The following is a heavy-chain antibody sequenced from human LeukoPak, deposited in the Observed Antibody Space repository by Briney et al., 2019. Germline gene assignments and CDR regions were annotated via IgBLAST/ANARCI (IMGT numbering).Heavy chain of an antibody. CDR2: INPNSGDT. Sequence: ASVKVSCKASGYTFTDYYMHWVRQAPGQGLEWMGRINPNSGDTNYAQKFQGRVTMTRDTSISTAYMELSRLRSDDTAVYYCARALMTTVVTTSGGDIWGQGTMVTVSS. CDR1: GYTFTDYY. J-gene: IGHJ3*02. D-gene: IGHD4-23*01. CDR3: ARALMTTVVTTSGGDI. V-gene: IGHV1-2*06.